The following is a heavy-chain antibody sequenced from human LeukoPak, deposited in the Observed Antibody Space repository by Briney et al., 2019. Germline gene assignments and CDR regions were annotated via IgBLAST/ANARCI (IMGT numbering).Heavy chain of an antibody. V-gene: IGHV2-5*02. D-gene: IGHD2-2*01. Sequence: SGPTLVNPTQTLTMTCTFSGFSLSTSGVGVGWIRQPPGKALEWLALIYWDDDKRYSPSLKSRLTITKDTSKNQVVLTMTNMDPVDTATYYCAHSPSGYCSSTSCLSWFDPWGQGTLVTVSS. CDR1: GFSLSTSGVG. J-gene: IGHJ5*02. CDR3: AHSPSGYCSSTSCLSWFDP. CDR2: IYWDDDK.